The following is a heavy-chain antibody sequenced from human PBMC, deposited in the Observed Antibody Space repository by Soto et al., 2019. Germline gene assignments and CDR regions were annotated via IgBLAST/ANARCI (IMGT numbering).Heavy chain of an antibody. Sequence: QVQLVQSGAEVKKPGSSVKVSCKASGDTLRTHSISWVRKAPXQGLEWMGGTTPMIGTTDYAEKFQGRVTITADESTTTSYMELSSLRPDDTAVYYCAAGDSSDTGDHWGQGTLVTVSS. CDR1: GDTLRTHS. J-gene: IGHJ4*02. CDR3: AAGDSSDTGDH. CDR2: TTPMIGTT. V-gene: IGHV1-69*01. D-gene: IGHD5-18*01.